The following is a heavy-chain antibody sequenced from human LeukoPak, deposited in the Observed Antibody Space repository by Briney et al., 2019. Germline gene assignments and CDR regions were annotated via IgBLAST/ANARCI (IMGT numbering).Heavy chain of an antibody. CDR3: ARGGYCSGGSCYRNWFDP. CDR1: GYTVTRYD. V-gene: IGHV1-8*01. J-gene: IGHJ5*02. D-gene: IGHD2-15*01. CDR2: MNPNSGNT. Sequence: ASVKVSCKASGYTVTRYDINWVRQATGQGLEWMGWMNPNSGNTGYAQKFQGRVTMTRNTSISTAYMELSSLRSEDTAVYYCARGGYCSGGSCYRNWFDPWGQGTLVTVSS.